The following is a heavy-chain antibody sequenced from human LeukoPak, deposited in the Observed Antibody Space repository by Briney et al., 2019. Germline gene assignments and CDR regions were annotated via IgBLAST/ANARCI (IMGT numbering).Heavy chain of an antibody. J-gene: IGHJ3*02. V-gene: IGHV3-66*02. CDR2: LYSGGST. D-gene: IGHD3-22*01. CDR3: ARLSDSSIYGAFDI. Sequence: GGSLRPSCAASGFTVSSNYMGWVRQAPGKGLEWVSVLYSGGSTYYPDSVKGRFTISRDNSQNTLNLQMDSLRPEDTAVYYCARLSDSSIYGAFDIWGHGTMVTVSS. CDR1: GFTVSSNY.